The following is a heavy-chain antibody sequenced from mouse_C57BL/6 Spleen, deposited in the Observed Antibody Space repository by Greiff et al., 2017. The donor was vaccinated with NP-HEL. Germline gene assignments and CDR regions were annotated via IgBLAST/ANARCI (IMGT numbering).Heavy chain of an antibody. J-gene: IGHJ2*01. Sequence: EVQLQQSGAELVRPGASVKLSCTASGFNIKDDYMHWVKQRPEQGLEWIGWIDPENGDTEYASKFQGKATITADTSSNTAYLQLSSLTSEDTAVYYCTTWRPMVTTKEFDYWGQGTTLTVSS. CDR2: IDPENGDT. CDR1: GFNIKDDY. D-gene: IGHD2-1*01. CDR3: TTWRPMVTTKEFDY. V-gene: IGHV14-4*01.